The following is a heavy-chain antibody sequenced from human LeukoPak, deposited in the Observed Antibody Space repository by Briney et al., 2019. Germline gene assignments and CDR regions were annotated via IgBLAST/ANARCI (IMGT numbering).Heavy chain of an antibody. CDR2: ISYDGSNK. J-gene: IGHJ4*02. D-gene: IGHD2-2*01. V-gene: IGHV3-30*18. CDR3: AKDTCTSCYVTDY. CDR1: GFTFSSYG. Sequence: GRSLRLSCAASGFTFSSYGMHWVRQAPGKGLEWVAVISYDGSNKYYADSVKGRFTISRDNSKNTLYLQMNSLRAEDTAVCYCAKDTCTSCYVTDYWGQGTLVTVSS.